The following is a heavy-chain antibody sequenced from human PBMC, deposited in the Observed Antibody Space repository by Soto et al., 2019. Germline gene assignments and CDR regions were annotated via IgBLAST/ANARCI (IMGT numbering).Heavy chain of an antibody. Sequence: QVQLVQSGAEVKKPGASVKVSCKASGFIFSTYDLTWVRQAPGQGLEWMGGISPNNGNTNYPEKFQGRVSMTTDTSTGTAYMELRDLRSDDTAVYYCERVCTEYCSAGGLSGMDVWGSGTTVTVSS. CDR2: ISPNNGNT. D-gene: IGHD2-15*01. CDR3: ERVCTEYCSAGGLSGMDV. V-gene: IGHV1-18*01. CDR1: GFIFSTYD. J-gene: IGHJ6*04.